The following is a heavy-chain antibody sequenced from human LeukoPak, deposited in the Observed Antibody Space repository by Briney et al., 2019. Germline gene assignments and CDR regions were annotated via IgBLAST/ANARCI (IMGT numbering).Heavy chain of an antibody. CDR2: INHSGST. V-gene: IGHV4-34*01. D-gene: IGHD6-19*01. CDR3: ARGRYSSGLDY. Sequence: SETLSLTCAVYGGSFSGYYWSWIRQPPGKGLEWIGEINHSGSTNYNPSLKSRVTISVDTSKNHFSLKLSSVTAADTAVYYCARGRYSSGLDYWGQGTLVTVSS. J-gene: IGHJ4*02. CDR1: GGSFSGYY.